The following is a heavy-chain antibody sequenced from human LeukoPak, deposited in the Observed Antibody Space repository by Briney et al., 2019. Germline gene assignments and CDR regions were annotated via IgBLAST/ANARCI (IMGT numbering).Heavy chain of an antibody. CDR2: ISYDGSNK. Sequence: GRSLRLSCAASGFTFSSYGMHWVRQAPGKGLEWVAVISYDGSNKYYADSVRGRFTISRDNSKNTLYLQMNSLRAEDTAVYYCAKDRSDSSGYEFDYWGQGTLVTVSS. CDR3: AKDRSDSSGYEFDY. V-gene: IGHV3-30*18. CDR1: GFTFSSYG. D-gene: IGHD3-22*01. J-gene: IGHJ4*02.